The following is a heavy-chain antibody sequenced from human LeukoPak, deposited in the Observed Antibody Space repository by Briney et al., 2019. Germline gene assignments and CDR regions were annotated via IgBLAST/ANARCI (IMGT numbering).Heavy chain of an antibody. D-gene: IGHD3-16*01. CDR1: GFTFSTYG. CDR3: ARGWGSNVYASAFDV. CDR2: IWHDGSHK. V-gene: IGHV3-33*01. Sequence: GGSLRLSCAASGFTFSTYGMHWVRQAPGKGLEWVTVIWHDGSHKDYAGSVKGRFTISRDNPKNTLYLQMNDLRAEDTAMYYCARGWGSNVYASAFDVWGQGTMVTVSS. J-gene: IGHJ3*01.